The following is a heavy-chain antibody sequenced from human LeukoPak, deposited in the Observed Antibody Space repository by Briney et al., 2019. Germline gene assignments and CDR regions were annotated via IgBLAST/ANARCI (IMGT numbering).Heavy chain of an antibody. V-gene: IGHV6-1*01. J-gene: IGHJ5*02. CDR3: AREEMITFGGVIVIPSYNWFDP. CDR1: GDSVSINSAA. Sequence: SQTLSLTCAISGDSVSINSAALNWIRQSPSRGLEWLGRTYYRSKWYNDYAVSVKSRITINPDTSKNPFSPQLNSVTPEDTAVYYCAREEMITFGGVIVIPSYNWFDPWGQGTLVTVSS. CDR2: TYYRSKWYN. D-gene: IGHD3-16*02.